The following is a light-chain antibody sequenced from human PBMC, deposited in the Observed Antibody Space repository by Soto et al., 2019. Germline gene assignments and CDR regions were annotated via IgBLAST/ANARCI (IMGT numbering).Light chain of an antibody. CDR1: QSVGSN. Sequence: EIVMTQSPVTLSVSPGERGTLSCRASQSVGSNLAWYQQRCGQPPRLLVFGASTRATGIPARFSGSGSGTEFTLTISSLQSEDFAVYYCYQYDSWPETFGQGTKVESK. CDR2: GAS. CDR3: YQYDSWPET. J-gene: IGKJ1*01. V-gene: IGKV3-15*01.